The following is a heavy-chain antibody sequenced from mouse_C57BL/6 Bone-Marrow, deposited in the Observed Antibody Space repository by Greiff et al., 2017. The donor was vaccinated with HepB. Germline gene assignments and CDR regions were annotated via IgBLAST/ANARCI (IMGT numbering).Heavy chain of an antibody. CDR2: INSDGGST. D-gene: IGHD1-1*01. CDR1: EYEFPSHD. J-gene: IGHJ1*03. Sequence: EVKVVESGGGLVQPGESLKLSCESNEYEFPSHDMSWVRKTPEKRLELVAAINSDGGSTYYPDTMERRFIISRDNTKKTLYLQMSSLRSEDTALYYCARFYYYGSSHWYFDVWGTGTTVTVSS. V-gene: IGHV5-2*01. CDR3: ARFYYYGSSHWYFDV.